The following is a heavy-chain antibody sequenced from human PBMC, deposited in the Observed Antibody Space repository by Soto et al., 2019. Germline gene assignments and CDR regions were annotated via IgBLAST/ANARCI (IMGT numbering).Heavy chain of an antibody. D-gene: IGHD3-22*01. CDR1: GFSFSNYY. CDR2: VNSDESST. CDR3: AREGDGTTGYYQDY. Sequence: PGGSLRLSCAASGFSFSNYYMHWVRQAPGKGLVWVSRVNSDESSTTYADSVKGRFTISRDNAKKTLYLQMNSLRVEDTAVYYCAREGDGTTGYYQDYRGHGT. V-gene: IGHV3-74*03. J-gene: IGHJ4*01.